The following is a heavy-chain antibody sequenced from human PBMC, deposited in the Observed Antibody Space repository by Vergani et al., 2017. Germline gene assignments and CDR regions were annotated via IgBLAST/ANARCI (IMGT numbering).Heavy chain of an antibody. CDR3: TSSGLYVGPTQRYSDY. Sequence: EELLVQSGGGLVQPGGSLKLSCVASGFTFSGPAIHGVRQSSGKGLEWLGRIRSKANDYATEYSVSVRGRCTISRDDSTYTAYLQMQDLRLDDTSVYYCTSSGLYVGPTQRYSDYWGQGSLVTVSS. CDR2: IRSKANDYAT. V-gene: IGHV3-73*02. CDR1: GFTFSGPA. J-gene: IGHJ4*02. D-gene: IGHD1-26*01.